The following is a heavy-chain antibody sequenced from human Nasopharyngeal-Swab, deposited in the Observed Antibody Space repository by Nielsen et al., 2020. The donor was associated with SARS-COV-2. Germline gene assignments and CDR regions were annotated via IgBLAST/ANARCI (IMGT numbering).Heavy chain of an antibody. CDR2: INHSGST. D-gene: IGHD3-3*01. J-gene: IGHJ6*02. CDR3: ARGHLPDDFWSGYYIYKTYYYYGMDV. V-gene: IGHV4-34*01. Sequence: WIRQPPGKGLEWIGEINHSGSTNYNPSLKSRVTMSVDTSKNQFSLKLSSVTAADTAVYYCARGHLPDDFWSGYYIYKTYYYYGMDVWGQGTTVTVSS.